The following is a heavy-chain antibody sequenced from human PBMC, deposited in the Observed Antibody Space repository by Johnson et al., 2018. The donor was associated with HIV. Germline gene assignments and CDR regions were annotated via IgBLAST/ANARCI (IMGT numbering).Heavy chain of an antibody. CDR2: IYSGGST. CDR1: GFIVTNYY. Sequence: VQLVESGGGLIQPGGSVRLSCVASGFIVTNYYMSWVRQAPGKGLEWVSVIYSGGSTYYADSVKGRFTISRDNSKNTLYVQMISLRGEDTAVYYCARDRISGYSVTFDIWGQGTMVTVSS. V-gene: IGHV3-53*01. D-gene: IGHD3-22*01. J-gene: IGHJ3*02. CDR3: ARDRISGYSVTFDI.